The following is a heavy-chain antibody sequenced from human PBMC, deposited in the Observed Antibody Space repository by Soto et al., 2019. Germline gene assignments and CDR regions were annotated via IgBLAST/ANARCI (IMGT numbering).Heavy chain of an antibody. J-gene: IGHJ4*02. V-gene: IGHV1-69*01. Sequence: QVQLVPAGADVKKPGSSVKVSCKASGGTFSSSAISWLRQAPGQGLEWMGEIMPICGTANYAQKFQGRVTITADSSTGTAYMELSNLRSDDTAVYYGARAGKAMVIDYHDYWVKRTRLSVSS. CDR1: GGTFSSSA. CDR3: ARAGKAMVIDYHDY. D-gene: IGHD5-18*01. CDR2: IMPICGTA.